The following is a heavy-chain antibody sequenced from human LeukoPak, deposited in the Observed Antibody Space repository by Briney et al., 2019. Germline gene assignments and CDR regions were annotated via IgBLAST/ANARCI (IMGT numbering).Heavy chain of an antibody. J-gene: IGHJ4*02. Sequence: GGSLRLSCAASGFTVSSNYMSWVRQAPGKGLEWVSVIYSGGSTHYADSVKGRFTISRDNSKNTLYLQMNSLRAEDTAVHYCARGYSTAMVFDYWGQGTLVTVSS. CDR2: IYSGGST. V-gene: IGHV3-53*01. D-gene: IGHD5-18*01. CDR3: ARGYSTAMVFDY. CDR1: GFTVSSNY.